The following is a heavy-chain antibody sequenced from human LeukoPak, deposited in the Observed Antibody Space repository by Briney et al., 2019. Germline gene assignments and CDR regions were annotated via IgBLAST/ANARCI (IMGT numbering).Heavy chain of an antibody. CDR2: ISSDGSNK. J-gene: IGHJ4*02. CDR3: AKDRGYYYDSSAYGSYFDY. V-gene: IGHV3-30*18. Sequence: PGGSLRLSCAASGFTFSHYGMHWVRQAPGKGLEWVAVISSDGSNKYYARSVKGRFTISRDNSKNTLYLQMNSLRTEDTALYYCAKDRGYYYDSSAYGSYFDYWGQGTLVTVSS. D-gene: IGHD3-22*01. CDR1: GFTFSHYG.